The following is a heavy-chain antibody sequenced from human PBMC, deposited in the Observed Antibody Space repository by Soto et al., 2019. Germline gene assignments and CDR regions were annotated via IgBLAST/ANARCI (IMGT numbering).Heavy chain of an antibody. Sequence: QVQLVQSGAEVKKPGASVKVSCKASGYTFTGYYMHWVRQAPGQGREWMGWINPNSGGTNYAQKFQGWVTMTRDTSXXAXSXXRSRLRSDDTAVDYCARAGERASWIQGYYCCGMDVWGQGTTVTVSS. D-gene: IGHD5-18*01. J-gene: IGHJ6*02. CDR2: INPNSGGT. CDR3: ARAGERASWIQGYYCCGMDV. V-gene: IGHV1-2*04. CDR1: GYTFTGYY.